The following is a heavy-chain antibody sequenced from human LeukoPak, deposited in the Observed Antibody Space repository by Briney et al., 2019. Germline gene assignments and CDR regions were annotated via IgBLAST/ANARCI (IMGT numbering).Heavy chain of an antibody. J-gene: IGHJ4*02. CDR3: ATAAAGNGDFDY. Sequence: GGSLRLSCAASGFTFNSYAMSWVRQAPGKGLEWVSSISSSSSYIYYADSVKGRFTISRDNAKNSLYLQMNSLRAEDTAVYYCATAAAGNGDFDYWGQGTLVTVSP. CDR2: ISSSSSYI. CDR1: GFTFNSYA. D-gene: IGHD6-13*01. V-gene: IGHV3-21*01.